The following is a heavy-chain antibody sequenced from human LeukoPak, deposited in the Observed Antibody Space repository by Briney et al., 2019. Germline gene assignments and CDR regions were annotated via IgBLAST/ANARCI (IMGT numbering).Heavy chain of an antibody. CDR2: ISGSGGST. CDR3: AKDPGVGDGYNSASDAFDI. CDR1: GFSFSNYG. J-gene: IGHJ3*02. Sequence: GRSLRLSCAASGFSFSNYGMHWVRQAPGKGLEWVSAISGSGGSTYYADSVKGRFTISRDNSKNTLYLQMNSLRAEDTAVYYCAKDPGVGDGYNSASDAFDIWGQGTMFTVSS. V-gene: IGHV3-23*01. D-gene: IGHD5-24*01.